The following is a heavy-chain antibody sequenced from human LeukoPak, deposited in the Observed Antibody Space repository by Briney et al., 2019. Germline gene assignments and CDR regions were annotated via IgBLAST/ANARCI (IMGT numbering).Heavy chain of an antibody. Sequence: PSETLSLTCTVSGGSISSGDYYWSWIRQPPGKGLEWIGYIYYSGSTYYNPSLKSRVTISVDTSKNQFSLKLSSVTAADTAVYYCARAVVGFGSPPPSDQHWGQGTLVTVSS. V-gene: IGHV4-30-4*08. D-gene: IGHD3-10*01. CDR3: ARAVVGFGSPPPSDQH. J-gene: IGHJ1*01. CDR2: IYYSGST. CDR1: GGSISSGDYY.